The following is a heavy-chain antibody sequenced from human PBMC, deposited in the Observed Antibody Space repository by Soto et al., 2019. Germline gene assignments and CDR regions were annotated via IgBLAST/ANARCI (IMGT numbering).Heavy chain of an antibody. CDR2: ISGSGKGT. CDR3: ARQQGFCTATSCHEVGWFDH. J-gene: IGHJ5*02. D-gene: IGHD2-2*01. Sequence: VQLLESGGGLVQPGGSLRLSCVVSGFTFNTYTVSWVRQAPGKGLEWVSGISGSGKGTNYADSVKGRLTISKDNSKNTLFLQMNSLRAGDTAIYYCARQQGFCTATSCHEVGWFDHWGQGILVTVSS. V-gene: IGHV3-23*01. CDR1: GFTFNTYT.